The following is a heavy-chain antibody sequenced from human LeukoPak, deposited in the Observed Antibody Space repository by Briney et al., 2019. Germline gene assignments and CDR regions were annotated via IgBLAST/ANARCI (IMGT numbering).Heavy chain of an antibody. D-gene: IGHD5/OR15-5a*01. CDR3: ARASGVYPSDFDY. CDR1: GFTFSTYV. V-gene: IGHV3-33*01. CDR2: IWYDGSNK. J-gene: IGHJ4*02. Sequence: PGGSLRLSCAASGFTFSTYVMHWVRQAPGKGLEWVAIIWYDGSNKYYADSVKGRFTISRDNSKNTLYLQMNSLRAEDTAVYYCARASGVYPSDFDYWGQGTLVTVSS.